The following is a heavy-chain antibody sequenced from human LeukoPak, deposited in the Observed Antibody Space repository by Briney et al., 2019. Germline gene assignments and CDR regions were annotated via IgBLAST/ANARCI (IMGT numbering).Heavy chain of an antibody. D-gene: IGHD6-13*01. J-gene: IGHJ6*02. CDR2: ISAYNGNT. CDR1: GYTFTSYG. V-gene: IGHV1-18*01. CDR3: ARDGILGWSQVAAGTKYYYYGMDV. Sequence: ASVKVSCKASGYTFTSYGISWVRQAPGQGLEWMGWISAYNGNTNYAQKLQGRVTMTTDTSTSTAYMELRSLRSDDTAVYYCARDGILGWSQVAAGTKYYYYGMDVWGQGTTVTVSS.